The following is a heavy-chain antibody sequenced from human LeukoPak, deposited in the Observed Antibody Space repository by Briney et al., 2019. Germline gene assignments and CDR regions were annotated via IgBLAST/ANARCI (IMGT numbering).Heavy chain of an antibody. CDR2: ISGSGGST. V-gene: IGHV3-23*01. D-gene: IGHD6-6*01. CDR3: AKDPSFQLVVDY. Sequence: PGGSLRLSCAASGFTFSSYAMSWVRQAPGKGLEWVSAISGSGGSTYYADSVKGRFTISRDNSKNTLYLQMNSLRAEDTAVHYCAKDPSFQLVVDYWGQGTLVTVSS. CDR1: GFTFSSYA. J-gene: IGHJ4*02.